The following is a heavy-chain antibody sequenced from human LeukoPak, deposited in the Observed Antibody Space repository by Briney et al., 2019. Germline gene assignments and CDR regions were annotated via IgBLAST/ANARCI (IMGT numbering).Heavy chain of an antibody. CDR1: GYTFTGYY. V-gene: IGHV1-2*02. CDR3: ARAGWENGVEPDAADYYYYYGMDV. Sequence: GASVKVSCKASGYTFTGYYMHWVRQAPGQGLEWMGWINPNSGGTNYAQKFQGRVTMTRDTSISTAYMELSRLRSDDTAVYYCARAGWENGVEPDAADYYYYYGMDVWGQGTTVTVSS. CDR2: INPNSGGT. D-gene: IGHD4-17*01. J-gene: IGHJ6*02.